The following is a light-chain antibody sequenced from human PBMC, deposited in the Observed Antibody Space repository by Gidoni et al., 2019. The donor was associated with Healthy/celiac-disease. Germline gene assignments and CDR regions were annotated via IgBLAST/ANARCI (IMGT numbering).Light chain of an antibody. V-gene: IGKV1-39*01. CDR2: AAS. CDR3: QQSYSTPTWT. CDR1: QSISSQ. J-gene: IGKJ1*01. Sequence: DIQMTQSPSSLSASVGDRVTITCRASQSISSQLKCYQQKPGKAPKLLIYAASSLQGGVPSRCSGSGAGTDFTLTISSLQPEDFATYYCQQSYSTPTWTFGQGTKVEIK.